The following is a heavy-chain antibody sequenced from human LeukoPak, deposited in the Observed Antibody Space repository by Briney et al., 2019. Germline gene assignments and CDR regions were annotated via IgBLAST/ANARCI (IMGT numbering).Heavy chain of an antibody. D-gene: IGHD3-9*01. V-gene: IGHV1-69*10. J-gene: IGHJ3*02. CDR2: IIPILGKA. CDR3: ARDQPPGGSRSFDWLYASDI. CDR1: GGTLSSYG. Sequence: SVKVSCKASGGTLSSYGISWVRQAPGQGLEWMGGIIPILGKANYAQKFQGRVTITADKSTSTAYMELSRLRSEDTAVYYCARDQPPGGSRSFDWLYASDIWGQGTKVTVSS.